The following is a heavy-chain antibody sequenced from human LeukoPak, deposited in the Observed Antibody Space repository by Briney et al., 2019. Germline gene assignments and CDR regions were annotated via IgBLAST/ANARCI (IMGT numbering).Heavy chain of an antibody. V-gene: IGHV1-69*01. CDR2: IIPIFGTA. D-gene: IGHD6-6*01. Sequence: SVKVSCKASGGTFSSYAISWVRQAPGQGLEWMGGIIPIFGTANYAQKFQGRVTITADESTSTAYMELSSLRSGDTAVYYCARDSSSRSSSFDYWGQGTLVTVSS. J-gene: IGHJ4*02. CDR1: GGTFSSYA. CDR3: ARDSSSRSSSFDY.